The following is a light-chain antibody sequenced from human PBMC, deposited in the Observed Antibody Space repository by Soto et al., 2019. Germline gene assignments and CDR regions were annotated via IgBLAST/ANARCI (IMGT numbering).Light chain of an antibody. CDR3: CSYVGSSILM. Sequence: QSALTQPASVSGSPGQAITISCTGTPRDVGLYNLVSWYQQLPGKAPKLIIYEVNERPSGISDRFSGSKSGNTASLTISGLQDEDEADYYCCSYVGSSILMFGGGTKLTVL. CDR2: EVN. V-gene: IGLV2-23*02. CDR1: PRDVGLYNL. J-gene: IGLJ3*02.